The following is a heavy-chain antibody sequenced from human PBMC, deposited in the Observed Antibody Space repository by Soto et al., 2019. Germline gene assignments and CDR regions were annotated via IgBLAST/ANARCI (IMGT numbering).Heavy chain of an antibody. D-gene: IGHD2-2*01. J-gene: IGHJ4*02. CDR2: ISFDGNNK. CDR3: GRCSSTSCHLGADY. Sequence: QVQLVESGGGVGQPGRSLRLSCAASGFTFSSYALHWVRQAPGRGLEWVALISFDGNNKYYANSVKGRFTISRDNSKNTLYLQMSSLRAEDTAVYYCGRCSSTSCHLGADYWGQGTLVTVSS. V-gene: IGHV3-30-3*01. CDR1: GFTFSSYA.